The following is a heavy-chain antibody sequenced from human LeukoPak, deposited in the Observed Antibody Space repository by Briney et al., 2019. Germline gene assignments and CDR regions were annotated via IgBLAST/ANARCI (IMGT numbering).Heavy chain of an antibody. D-gene: IGHD3-10*01. CDR2: MNPNSGNT. Sequence: ASVKVSCKASGYTFTSYDINWVRQATGQGLEWMGWMNPNSGNTGYAQKFQGRVTMTRNTSISTAYMELSSLRSDDTAVYYCARDSITMVRGVMNGMDVWGQGTTVTVSS. J-gene: IGHJ6*02. CDR1: GYTFTSYD. CDR3: ARDSITMVRGVMNGMDV. V-gene: IGHV1-8*01.